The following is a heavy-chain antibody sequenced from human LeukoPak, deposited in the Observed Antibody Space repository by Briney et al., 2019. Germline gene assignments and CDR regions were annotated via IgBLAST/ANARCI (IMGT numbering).Heavy chain of an antibody. CDR1: GASISSSSYY. V-gene: IGHV4-39*07. CDR3: ARGRYDSSGYFDY. CDR2: IFYSGNT. Sequence: SETLSLTCTVSGASISSSSYYWDWLRQPPGKGLEWIGSIFYSGNTYFNPSLKSRVTISVDTSKNQFSLKLSSVTAADTAVYYCARGRYDSSGYFDYWGQGTLVTVSS. D-gene: IGHD3-22*01. J-gene: IGHJ4*02.